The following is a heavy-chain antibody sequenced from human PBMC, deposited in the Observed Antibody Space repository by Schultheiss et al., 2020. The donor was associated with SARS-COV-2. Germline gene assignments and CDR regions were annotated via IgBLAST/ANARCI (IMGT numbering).Heavy chain of an antibody. CDR1: GFTFSSYA. CDR3: TTGIMTSYYYGMDV. Sequence: GGSLRLSCAASGFTFSSYAMHWVRQAPGKGLEWVAVIWYDGSSKYYADSVKGRFTISRDNSKNTLYLQMNSLKTEDTAVYYCTTGIMTSYYYGMDVWGQGTTVTVSS. J-gene: IGHJ6*02. V-gene: IGHV3-30-3*02. CDR2: IWYDGSSK. D-gene: IGHD4-11*01.